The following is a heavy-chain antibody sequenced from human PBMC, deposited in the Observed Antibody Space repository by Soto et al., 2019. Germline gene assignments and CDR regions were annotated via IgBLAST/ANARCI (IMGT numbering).Heavy chain of an antibody. CDR1: GYTFTSYG. V-gene: IGHV1-18*01. D-gene: IGHD6-13*01. J-gene: IGHJ6*02. CDR3: ARDRGLSSSWYSYYYYGMDV. CDR2: ISACNGNT. Sequence: QVQLVQSGAEVKKPGASVKVSCKASGYTFTSYGISWVRQAPGPGLEWMAWISACNGNTNYAQKLQVRVTMTTDTTTSTAYKELRSQRSDDTAVYYCARDRGLSSSWYSYYYYGMDVWGQGTTVTVSS.